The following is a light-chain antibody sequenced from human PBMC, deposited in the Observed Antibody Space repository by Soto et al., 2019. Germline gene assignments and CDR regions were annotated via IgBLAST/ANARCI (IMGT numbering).Light chain of an antibody. Sequence: EIVMTQSPATLSVSPGERATLSCRASQSVSSNLAWYQQKPGQAPRLLIYGASTRATGIPARFSGXXSXTXFTLTISSLQSEDFAVYYCQQYNNWPPWTFGQGTKVEIK. V-gene: IGKV3-15*01. J-gene: IGKJ1*01. CDR1: QSVSSN. CDR2: GAS. CDR3: QQYNNWPPWT.